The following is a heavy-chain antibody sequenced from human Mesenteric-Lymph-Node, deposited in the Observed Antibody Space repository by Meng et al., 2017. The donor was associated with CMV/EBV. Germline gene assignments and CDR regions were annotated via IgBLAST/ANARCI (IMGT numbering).Heavy chain of an antibody. D-gene: IGHD3-10*01. V-gene: IGHV3-11*04. J-gene: IGHJ5*02. Sequence: GESLKISCAASGFTFNDYSMTWIRQAPGKGLEWVSQISSSGYSQVYADSVRGRFTISRDNSKNSLYLQMNSLRAEETAVYYCARDGPEPGNYYYGLRMYTWFDPWGQGTLVTVSS. CDR1: GFTFNDYS. CDR2: ISSSGYSQ. CDR3: ARDGPEPGNYYYGLRMYTWFDP.